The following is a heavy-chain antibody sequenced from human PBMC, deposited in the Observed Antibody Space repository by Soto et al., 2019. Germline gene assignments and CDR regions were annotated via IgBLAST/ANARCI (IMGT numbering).Heavy chain of an antibody. CDR3: AKETQSNLGTGGFDY. J-gene: IGHJ4*02. CDR2: SRNQANSYTT. D-gene: IGHD7-27*01. CDR1: GFSFSDHY. V-gene: IGHV3-72*01. Sequence: EVQLVESGGGLVQPGGSLRLSCAASGFSFSDHYIDWVRQAPGQGLEWVGRSRNQANSYTTEYAASVKGRFTISRDNAKNSLYLQMNSLRAEDTAVYYCAKETQSNLGTGGFDYWGQGTLVTVSS.